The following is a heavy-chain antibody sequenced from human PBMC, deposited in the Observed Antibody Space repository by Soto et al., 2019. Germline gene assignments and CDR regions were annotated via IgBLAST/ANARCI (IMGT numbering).Heavy chain of an antibody. J-gene: IGHJ4*01. D-gene: IGHD3-10*01. Sequence: PGESLKISCNGSAFTFTNYYIGWVRQMPGKGLEWMGIIYPGDPETTYSPSFQGQVTFSVDKSLNIAYLQWSSLKASDTAIYYFSITRHYHGAAFDSWGHGTLVTVSS. CDR3: SITRHYHGAAFDS. V-gene: IGHV5-51*01. CDR2: IYPGDPET. CDR1: AFTFTNYY.